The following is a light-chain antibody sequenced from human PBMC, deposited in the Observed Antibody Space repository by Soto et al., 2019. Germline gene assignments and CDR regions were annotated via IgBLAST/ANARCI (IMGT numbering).Light chain of an antibody. CDR1: SSDVGGYNL. CDR2: DVF. Sequence: QPVLTQPRSVSGSPGQSVTIPCTGSSSDVGGYNLVSWYQQYPGEVPKLIIYDVFKRPSGVPDRFSGSKSGNTASLTISGLQGDDEADFYCSSYTSSSTLYVFGTGTKLTVL. J-gene: IGLJ1*01. V-gene: IGLV2-11*01. CDR3: SSYTSSSTLYV.